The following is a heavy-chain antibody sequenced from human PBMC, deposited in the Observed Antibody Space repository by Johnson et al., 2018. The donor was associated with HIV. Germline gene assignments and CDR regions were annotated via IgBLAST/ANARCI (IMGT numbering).Heavy chain of an antibody. J-gene: IGHJ3*02. CDR2: IRWDGAIT. CDR3: ARAEIYEGRVGDFAFDI. Sequence: VQLLESGGGVVRPGGSLRLSCAASGFTFDDYAMHCVRQAPGNGLEWVSLIRWDGAITHYVDSVKGRFTISRDNSKNSLYLQMKSLRAEDTALYYCARAEIYEGRVGDFAFDIWGRGTMVTVSS. V-gene: IGHV3-43D*03. CDR1: GFTFDDYA. D-gene: IGHD3-10*01.